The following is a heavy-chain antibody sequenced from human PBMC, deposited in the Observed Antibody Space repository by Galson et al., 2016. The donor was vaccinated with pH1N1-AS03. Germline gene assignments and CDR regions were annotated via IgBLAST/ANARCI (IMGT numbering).Heavy chain of an antibody. J-gene: IGHJ6*02. Sequence: PALVKPTQTLTLTCAISGFSLTTSGMCVNWIRQPPGKALEWLARIDWDDDKYFSTSLKTRLTISRDTSKNHVVLILTNMGPEDTGTYYCARGIRPYYYAMDVWGQGTTVTVSS. CDR2: IDWDDDK. D-gene: IGHD3-3*02. CDR1: GFSLTTSGMC. CDR3: ARGIRPYYYAMDV. V-gene: IGHV2-70*11.